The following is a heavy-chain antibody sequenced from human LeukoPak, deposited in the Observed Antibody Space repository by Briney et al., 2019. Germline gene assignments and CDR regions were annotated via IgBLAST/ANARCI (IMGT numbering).Heavy chain of an antibody. CDR2: INHSGST. D-gene: IGHD4-17*01. Sequence: SETLSLTCAVYGGSFSGYYWTWIRQPPGKGLEWIGEINHSGSTNYNPSLKSRVTISVDTSKNQFSLKLSSVTAADTAVYYCAGDHGYYEGAFGSWGQGTLVIVSS. CDR1: GGSFSGYY. CDR3: AGDHGYYEGAFGS. V-gene: IGHV4-34*01. J-gene: IGHJ4*02.